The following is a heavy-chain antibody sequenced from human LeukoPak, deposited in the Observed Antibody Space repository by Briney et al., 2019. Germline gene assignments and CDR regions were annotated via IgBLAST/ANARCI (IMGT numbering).Heavy chain of an antibody. D-gene: IGHD3-3*01. CDR3: GSHFGVGYYFDY. V-gene: IGHV3-23*01. CDR2: IGGGGGDT. J-gene: IGHJ4*02. Sequence: QPGGSLRLSCAASGFTFSSYAMSWVRQAPGKGVEWVSAIGGGGGDTFYADSVKGRFSLSRDNSKNTLYLQMSSLRAEDTAVYYCGSHFGVGYYFDYWGQGTLVTVSS. CDR1: GFTFSSYA.